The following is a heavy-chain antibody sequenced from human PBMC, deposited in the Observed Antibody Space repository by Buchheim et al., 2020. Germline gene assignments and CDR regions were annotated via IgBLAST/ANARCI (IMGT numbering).Heavy chain of an antibody. D-gene: IGHD2-21*02. CDR2: AFYSGST. CDR1: GDSVSSGTFY. V-gene: IGHV4-61*01. CDR3: ARRRRCGGDCYSIDY. J-gene: IGHJ4*02. Sequence: VQLQESGPGLVKPSETLSLTCSVFGDSVSSGTFYWSWIRRPPGKGLEWIGYAFYSGSTNYNHSLKNRVSISLQSSKNQFSLRLNSVTAADTAVYYCARRRRCGGDCYSIDYWGQGT.